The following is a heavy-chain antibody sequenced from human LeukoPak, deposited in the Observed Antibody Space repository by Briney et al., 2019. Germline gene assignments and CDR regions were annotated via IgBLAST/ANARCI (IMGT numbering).Heavy chain of an antibody. J-gene: IGHJ2*01. D-gene: IGHD6-13*01. Sequence: GGSLRLSCAASGFTFSSYSMNWVRQAPGKGLVWVSSIGSSSSYIYYADSVKGRFTISRDNAKNSLYLQMNSLRAEDTAVYYCAKVIAGYWYFDLWGRGTLVTVSS. CDR2: IGSSSSYI. CDR1: GFTFSSYS. CDR3: AKVIAGYWYFDL. V-gene: IGHV3-21*01.